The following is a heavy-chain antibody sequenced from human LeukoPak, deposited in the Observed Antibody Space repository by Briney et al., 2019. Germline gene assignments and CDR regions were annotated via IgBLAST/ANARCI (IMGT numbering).Heavy chain of an antibody. CDR2: ISGYGGST. Sequence: GGSLRLSCAASGFTLSSYAMSWVRQAPGKGLEWVSAISGYGGSTYYADSVKGRFTISRDNSKNTLYLQMNSLRAEDTAVYYCAKDHYGDYGALDYWGQGTLVTVSS. J-gene: IGHJ4*02. D-gene: IGHD4-17*01. CDR1: GFTLSSYA. CDR3: AKDHYGDYGALDY. V-gene: IGHV3-23*01.